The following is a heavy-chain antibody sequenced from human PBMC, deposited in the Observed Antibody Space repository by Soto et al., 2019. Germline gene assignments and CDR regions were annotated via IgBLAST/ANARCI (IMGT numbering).Heavy chain of an antibody. D-gene: IGHD2-8*02. CDR1: GGSFSGYY. Sequence: SETLSLTCAVSGGSFSGYYWNWIRQPPGKGLEWIGEINHSGTTNFSPSLKSRVTMSVDTSNTLFSLRLRSVTAADTAVYYCVRRRTSDWWGRLMDVWGQGTTVTVAS. CDR3: VRRRTSDWWGRLMDV. CDR2: INHSGTT. V-gene: IGHV4-34*01. J-gene: IGHJ6*01.